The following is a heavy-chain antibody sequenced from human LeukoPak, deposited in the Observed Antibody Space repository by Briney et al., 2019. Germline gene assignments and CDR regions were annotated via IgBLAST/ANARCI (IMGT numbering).Heavy chain of an antibody. D-gene: IGHD6-19*01. CDR2: IYTSGST. Sequence: SETLSLTCTVSGGSISSYYWSWIRQPAGKGLEWIGRIYTSGSTNYNPSLKSRVTMSADTSKNQFSLKLSSVTAADTAVYYCARDLGSSGWYGSYYFDYWGQGTLVAVSS. CDR1: GGSISSYY. V-gene: IGHV4-4*07. J-gene: IGHJ4*02. CDR3: ARDLGSSGWYGSYYFDY.